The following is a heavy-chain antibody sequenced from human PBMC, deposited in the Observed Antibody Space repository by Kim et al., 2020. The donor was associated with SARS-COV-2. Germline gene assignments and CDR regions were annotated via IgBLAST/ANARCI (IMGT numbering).Heavy chain of an antibody. Sequence: SETLSLTCAVEGGAFREYYWSWIRQSPQKGLEWIGGSHSSGSTTYNPSLKNRVAIFLDTTKRQVSLSQWSLTAADAATYYCARDGSYYGGGLANFDLWGR. CDR3: ARDGSYYGGGLANFDL. V-gene: IGHV4-34*01. CDR1: GGAFREYY. D-gene: IGHD3-10*01. J-gene: IGHJ2*01. CDR2: SHSSGST.